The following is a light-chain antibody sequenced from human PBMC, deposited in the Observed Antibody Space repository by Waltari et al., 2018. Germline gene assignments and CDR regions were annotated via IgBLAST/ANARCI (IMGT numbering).Light chain of an antibody. Sequence: NFMLTQPHSVSESPGKTVTISCTRSSGNIGSNYVQWYQQRPGSAPTTVIYEDNQRPSGVPDRFSGSIDSSSNSASLTISGLKTEDEADYYCQSYDSSNQVFGSGTKVTVL. J-gene: IGLJ6*01. CDR1: SGNIGSNY. CDR3: QSYDSSNQV. V-gene: IGLV6-57*03. CDR2: EDN.